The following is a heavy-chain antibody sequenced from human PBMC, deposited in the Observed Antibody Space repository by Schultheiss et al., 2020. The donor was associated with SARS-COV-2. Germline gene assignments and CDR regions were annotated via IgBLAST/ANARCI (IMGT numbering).Heavy chain of an antibody. CDR2: INHSGST. Sequence: GSLRLSCAVYGGSFSGYYWSWIRQPPGKGLEWIGEINHSGSTNYNPSLKSRVTISVDTSKNQFSLKLSSVTAADTAVYYCARGAGYYFDYWGQGTLVTVSS. J-gene: IGHJ4*02. V-gene: IGHV4-34*01. CDR3: ARGAGYYFDY. CDR1: GGSFSGYY. D-gene: IGHD2-15*01.